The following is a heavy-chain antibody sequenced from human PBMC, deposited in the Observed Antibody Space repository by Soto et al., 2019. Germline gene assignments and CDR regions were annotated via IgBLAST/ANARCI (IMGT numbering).Heavy chain of an antibody. Sequence: GGTLRLSCTTSGFTFGDYAMSCFRQGPGKGLEWIGYIRSNTYGGTTEYAASVKGKFTISRDDSKRVAHLQMNSLETEDTAVYFCARRKYLDYWGQGTLVTVSS. J-gene: IGHJ4*02. CDR1: GFTFGDYA. CDR2: IRSNTYGGTT. D-gene: IGHD6-6*01. CDR3: ARRKYLDY. V-gene: IGHV3-49*03.